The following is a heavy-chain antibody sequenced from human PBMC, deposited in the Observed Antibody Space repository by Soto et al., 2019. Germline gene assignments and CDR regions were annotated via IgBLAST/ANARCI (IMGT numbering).Heavy chain of an antibody. CDR1: RGTFSSNT. CDR2: IIPILGIA. D-gene: IGHD6-13*01. Sequence: SVKVTCKDPRGTFSSNTISWVRQAPEQGLEWMGRIIPILGIANYAQKFQGRVTITADKSTCTAYMELSSLRYEDTVVYYCARSQQLDNWFDPWGQGTLVTVSS. J-gene: IGHJ5*02. CDR3: ARSQQLDNWFDP. V-gene: IGHV1-69*02.